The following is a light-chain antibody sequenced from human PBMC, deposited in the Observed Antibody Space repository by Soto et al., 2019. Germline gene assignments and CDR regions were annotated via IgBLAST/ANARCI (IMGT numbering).Light chain of an antibody. Sequence: DAQITQSPSSLSASVGDSVTIACRASQSIGTYLDWYQHKPGKAPKLLIYAASSLQSGVPSRFSGSGSGTAFTLTISSLQAEDFATYYCQESHSTFGQGTKLEIK. CDR2: AAS. CDR1: QSIGTY. CDR3: QESHST. J-gene: IGKJ2*01. V-gene: IGKV1-39*01.